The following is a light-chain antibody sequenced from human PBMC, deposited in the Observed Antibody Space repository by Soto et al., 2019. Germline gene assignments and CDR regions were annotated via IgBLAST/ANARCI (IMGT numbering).Light chain of an antibody. Sequence: AIQMTQSPSSLSASLGDRVTITCRASQGIRNDLGWYQQKQGKAPRLLIYAASSLQSGVPSKFSGSGSGTDFTLTISSLQPEDFATYYWLQDDSYPWTFGQGTKVEI. CDR3: LQDDSYPWT. CDR1: QGIRND. J-gene: IGKJ1*01. CDR2: AAS. V-gene: IGKV1-6*01.